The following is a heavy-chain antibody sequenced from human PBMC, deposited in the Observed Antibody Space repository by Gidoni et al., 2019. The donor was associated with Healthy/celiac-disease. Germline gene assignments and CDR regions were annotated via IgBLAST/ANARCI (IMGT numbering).Heavy chain of an antibody. CDR1: GFTFSSDA. CDR2: IRGRCGST. Sequence: EVQLLESGGGLVQPGGSLRLSCAASGFTFSSDAMSWVRQAPGKGLEWVPAIRGRCGSTYYEDSVKGRFTISRDNSKNTLYLQMNSLRAEDTAVYYCAKDPLSIFGVVIGRDGMDVWGQGTTVTVSS. V-gene: IGHV3-23*01. CDR3: AKDPLSIFGVVIGRDGMDV. D-gene: IGHD3-3*01. J-gene: IGHJ6*02.